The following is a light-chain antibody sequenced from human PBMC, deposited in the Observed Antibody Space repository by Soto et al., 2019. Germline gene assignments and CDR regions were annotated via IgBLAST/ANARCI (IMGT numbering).Light chain of an antibody. CDR2: EGS. CDR1: SSDVGSYNL. CDR3: SSYTGSTTLVI. J-gene: IGLJ2*01. Sequence: QSALTQPASVSGSPGQSITISCTGTSSDVGSYNLVSWYQQHPGKAPKLMIYEGSKRPSGVSNRFSGSKSGNTASLTISGLQAEDEAHYYCSSYTGSTTLVIFGGGTKLTVL. V-gene: IGLV2-14*02.